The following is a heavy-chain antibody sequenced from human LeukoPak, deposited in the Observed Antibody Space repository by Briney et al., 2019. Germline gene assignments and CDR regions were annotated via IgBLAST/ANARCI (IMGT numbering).Heavy chain of an antibody. CDR1: GGSFSGYY. J-gene: IGHJ5*02. CDR2: INHSGNT. V-gene: IGHV4-34*01. CDR3: ARTIAVTSTPVWFDP. D-gene: IGHD6-19*01. Sequence: SSETLSLTCAVYGGSFSGYYWSWIRQPPGKGLEWIGEINHSGNTNYNPSLKSRVTISVDTSKSQFSLMLSSVTAADTAVYYCARTIAVTSTPVWFDPWGQGTLVPVSS.